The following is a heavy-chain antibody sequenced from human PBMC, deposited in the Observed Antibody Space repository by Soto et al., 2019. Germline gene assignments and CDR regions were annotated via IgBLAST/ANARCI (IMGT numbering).Heavy chain of an antibody. CDR3: ARGYGGVVVYFDH. V-gene: IGHV1-46*01. D-gene: IGHD3-16*02. Sequence: QVQLVQSGAELKKPGAAVRVSCQASGYTFTRFFVYWFRQAPGQGLEWMGKVNPNEDSATYAQKFQGRLAMTTATSTSTVSMELSSLRSDDTAVYYCARGYGGVVVYFDHWGQGTLITISS. CDR2: VNPNEDSA. J-gene: IGHJ4*02. CDR1: GYTFTRFF.